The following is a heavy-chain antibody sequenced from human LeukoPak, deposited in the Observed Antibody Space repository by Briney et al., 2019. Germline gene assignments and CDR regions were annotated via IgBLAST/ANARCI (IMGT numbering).Heavy chain of an antibody. Sequence: GGPLRLSCAAPGFTLNNAWMNWVRKAPGKCLEWVGRIKRKTDGGTTDYAALVKGRVTISRDDSKNTLYLQMNSLKTGDTAVYYCTRYSSSGWFWGQGTLVTVSS. V-gene: IGHV3-15*01. J-gene: IGHJ4*02. CDR2: IKRKTDGGTT. D-gene: IGHD6-19*01. CDR3: TRYSSSGWF. CDR1: GFTLNNAW.